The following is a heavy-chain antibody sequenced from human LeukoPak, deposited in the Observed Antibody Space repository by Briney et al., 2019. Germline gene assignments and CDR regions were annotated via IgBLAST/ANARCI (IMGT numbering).Heavy chain of an antibody. CDR3: ARDALGYCSSTSCYVDYYYYYMDV. Sequence: ASVKVSCKASGYTFTGYYMHWVRQAPGQGLEWMGWINPNSGGTNYAQKFQGRVTMTRDTSISTAYMELSRLRSDDAAVYYCARDALGYCSSTSCYVDYYYYYMDVWGKRTTVTVSS. CDR1: GYTFTGYY. V-gene: IGHV1-2*02. J-gene: IGHJ6*03. CDR2: INPNSGGT. D-gene: IGHD2-2*01.